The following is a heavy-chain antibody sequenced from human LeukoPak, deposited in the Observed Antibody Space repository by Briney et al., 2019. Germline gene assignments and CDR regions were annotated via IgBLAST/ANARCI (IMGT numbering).Heavy chain of an antibody. Sequence: SETLSLTCSVSGDSISTYYWTWLRKPAGKGLEWIGRIYISGTPNYNPSLRGRVTMSIDTSMNQFSLKLTSVTAADTAVYYCAREKMTTITTIDYWGQGTLVTVSS. CDR1: GDSISTYY. CDR3: AREKMTTITTIDY. V-gene: IGHV4-4*07. D-gene: IGHD4-11*01. CDR2: IYISGTP. J-gene: IGHJ4*02.